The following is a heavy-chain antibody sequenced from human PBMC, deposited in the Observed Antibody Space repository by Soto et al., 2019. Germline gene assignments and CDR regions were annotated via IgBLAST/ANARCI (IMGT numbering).Heavy chain of an antibody. D-gene: IGHD3-3*01. V-gene: IGHV3-23*01. J-gene: IGHJ5*02. CDR1: GFTFTSRA. CDR3: AKAIPVEWDTDFS. Sequence: EVQLLESGGDLVQPGGSLRLSCAASGFTFTSRAMTWVRQAPGKGLEWVSAISGSGDSTYYAESGRGRFTISRDNSKNRLFLQMNSLRAEDTAFYSCAKAIPVEWDTDFSWGQGTLVSVSS. CDR2: ISGSGDST.